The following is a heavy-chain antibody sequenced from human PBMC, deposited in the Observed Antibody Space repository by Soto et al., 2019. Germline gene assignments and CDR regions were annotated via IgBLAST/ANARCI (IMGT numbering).Heavy chain of an antibody. V-gene: IGHV4-34*01. D-gene: IGHD3-16*01. CDR1: GGSFSGYY. CDR3: ARGRRGRADYYYYYMDV. CDR2: INHSGST. J-gene: IGHJ6*03. Sequence: QVQLQQWGAGLLKPSETLSLTCAVYGGSFSGYYWSWIRQPPGKGLEWIGEINHSGSTNYNPSLKSRVTISVDTSKNQFSLKLSSVTAADTAVYYGARGRRGRADYYYYYMDVWGKGTTVTVSS.